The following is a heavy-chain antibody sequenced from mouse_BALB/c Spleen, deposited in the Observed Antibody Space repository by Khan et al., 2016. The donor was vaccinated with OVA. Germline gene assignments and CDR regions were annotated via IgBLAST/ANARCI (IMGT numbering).Heavy chain of an antibody. J-gene: IGHJ4*01. CDR1: GYTFRNNG. Sequence: QIQLVQSGPDLKKPGETVKISCKASGYTFRNNGMNWVKQTPGKGLKWMGWINTYTGDPTYADDFKGRFAFSLETSADTVYLQINNLKNEDTATYFCAKEGYSGTMDYWGQGTSVTVSS. CDR2: INTYTGDP. D-gene: IGHD2-14*01. V-gene: IGHV9-3-1*01. CDR3: AKEGYSGTMDY.